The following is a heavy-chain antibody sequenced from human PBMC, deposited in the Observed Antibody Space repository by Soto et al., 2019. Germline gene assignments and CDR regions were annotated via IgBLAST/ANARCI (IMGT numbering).Heavy chain of an antibody. J-gene: IGHJ5*02. V-gene: IGHV3-49*03. CDR3: TRIGDYSNAVP. CDR1: GFTFSDYG. CDR2: VRRKADGGTT. D-gene: IGHD4-4*01. Sequence: GGSLRLSCTASGFTFSDYGMSWSRQAPGKGLEWLGFVRRKADGGTTEYAASVKGRFTISRDDSKSIAYLQMDSLKTDDTAVYYCTRIGDYSNAVPWGQGTLVTVSS.